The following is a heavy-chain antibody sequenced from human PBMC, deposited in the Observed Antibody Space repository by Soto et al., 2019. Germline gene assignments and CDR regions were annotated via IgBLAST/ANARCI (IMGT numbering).Heavy chain of an antibody. CDR3: AGGYCSGGSCYSPKFDS. CDR1: GFTFSSYG. D-gene: IGHD2-15*01. Sequence: QVQLVESGGGVVQPGRSLRLSCAASGFTFSSYGMHWVRQAPGKGLEWVAVIWYDGSNKYYADSVKGRFTISRDNSKNTLYLQMNSLRAEDTAVYYCAGGYCSGGSCYSPKFDSWGQGTLVTVSS. J-gene: IGHJ4*02. V-gene: IGHV3-33*01. CDR2: IWYDGSNK.